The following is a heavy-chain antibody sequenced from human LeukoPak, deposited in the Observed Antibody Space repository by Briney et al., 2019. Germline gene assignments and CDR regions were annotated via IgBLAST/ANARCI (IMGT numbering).Heavy chain of an antibody. CDR1: GFTFDDYA. J-gene: IGHJ3*02. V-gene: IGHV3-9*01. Sequence: GGSLRLSCAASGFTFDDYAMHWVRHAPGKGLEWVSGISWNSGSIGYADSVKGRFTISRDNAKNSLYLQMNSLRAEDTALYYCASRPPDDAFDIWGQGTMVTVSS. CDR2: ISWNSGSI. CDR3: ASRPPDDAFDI.